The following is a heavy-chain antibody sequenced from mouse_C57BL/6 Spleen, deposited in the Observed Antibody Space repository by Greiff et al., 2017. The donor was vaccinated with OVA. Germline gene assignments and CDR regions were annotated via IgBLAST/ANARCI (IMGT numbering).Heavy chain of an antibody. D-gene: IGHD1-1*01. CDR2: IDPSDSYT. CDR3: ARGDGSSSLYAMDY. CDR1: GYTFTSYW. V-gene: IGHV1-69*01. J-gene: IGHJ4*01. Sequence: VQLQQPGAELVMPGASVKLSCKASGYTFTSYWMHWVKQRPGQGLEWIGEIDPSDSYTNYNQKFKGKSTLTVDKSSSTAYMQLSSLTSEDSAVYYCARGDGSSSLYAMDYWGQGTSVTVSS.